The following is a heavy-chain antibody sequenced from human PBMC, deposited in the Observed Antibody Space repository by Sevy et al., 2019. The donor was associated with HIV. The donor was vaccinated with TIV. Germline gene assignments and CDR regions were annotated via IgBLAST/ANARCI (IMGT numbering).Heavy chain of an antibody. D-gene: IGHD2-21*01. CDR2: ISSSGSTI. CDR1: GFTFSSYE. Sequence: GGSLRLSCAASGFTFSSYEMNWVRQAPGKGLEWVSYISSSGSTIYYADSVKGRFTISRDNAKNSLYLQMNSLRAEDTAVYYCARDSENMAYSQPPNWFDPWGQGTLVTVSS. V-gene: IGHV3-48*03. J-gene: IGHJ5*02. CDR3: ARDSENMAYSQPPNWFDP.